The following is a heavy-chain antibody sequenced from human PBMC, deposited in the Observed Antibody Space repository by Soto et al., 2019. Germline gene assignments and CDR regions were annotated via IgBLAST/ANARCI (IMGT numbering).Heavy chain of an antibody. V-gene: IGHV5-51*01. Sequence: VHLVQSGPEVKKPGESLNISCKGSEYTFSNHWIGWVRQMPGKGLEWMGIIYPDDSDTRYSPSFQGQVTISADKSITTSYLQWSSLEASDSAIYYCTTVTPKGWHFTNYFDSWGQGTLVTVSS. J-gene: IGHJ4*02. CDR3: TTVTPKGWHFTNYFDS. CDR2: IYPDDSDT. CDR1: EYTFSNHW. D-gene: IGHD2-15*01.